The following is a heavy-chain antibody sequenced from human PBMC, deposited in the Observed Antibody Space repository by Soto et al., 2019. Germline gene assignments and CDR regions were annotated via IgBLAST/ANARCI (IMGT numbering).Heavy chain of an antibody. J-gene: IGHJ6*02. CDR1: GFNFRNYD. CDR3: ARTDRDFYGLDV. V-gene: IGHV3-13*05. CDR2: ISAAGDP. Sequence: EVQLVESGGGLVQPGGSLRLSCEASGFNFRNYDMHWVRHGTGKCLEWVSGISAAGDPEYADSVEVRFTISRENAQNSFCLQMNSLRVGDTAVYYCARTDRDFYGLDVWGQGTTVIGSS.